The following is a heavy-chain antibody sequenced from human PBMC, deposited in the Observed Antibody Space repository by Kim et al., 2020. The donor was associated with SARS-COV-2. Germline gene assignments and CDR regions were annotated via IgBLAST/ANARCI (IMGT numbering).Heavy chain of an antibody. Sequence: GGSTDYADSVKGRFTMSRDNLKNTLYHQRSSLRAEDTAVYYCVKNWNSDHWGQGTLVTVSS. D-gene: IGHD1-7*01. CDR2: GGST. J-gene: IGHJ5*02. V-gene: IGHV3-64D*06. CDR3: VKNWNSDH.